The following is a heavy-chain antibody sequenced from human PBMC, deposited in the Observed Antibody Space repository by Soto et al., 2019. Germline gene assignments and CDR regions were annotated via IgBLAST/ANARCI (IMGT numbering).Heavy chain of an antibody. CDR3: AKLTAA. V-gene: IGHV3-23*01. Sequence: GGSLRLSCAASGFTFSAYVMSWVRQAPGKGLEWVSSITSSGGGTYYADSVKGRFTVSRDNSKNTVYLQMNSLRDEDTAVYYCAKLTAAWGQGTRVTVSS. CDR2: ITSSGGGT. J-gene: IGHJ4*02. CDR1: GFTFSAYV. D-gene: IGHD6-13*01.